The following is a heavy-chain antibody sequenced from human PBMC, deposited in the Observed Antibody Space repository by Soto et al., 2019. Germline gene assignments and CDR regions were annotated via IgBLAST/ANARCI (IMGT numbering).Heavy chain of an antibody. Sequence: VASVKVSCKASGGTFSSYTISWVRQAPGQGLEWMGRIIPILGIANYAQKFQGRVTITADKSTSTAYMELSSLRSEDTAVYYCARDWNIVATAGGYYFDYWGQGTLVTVSS. CDR2: IIPILGIA. CDR1: GGTFSSYT. CDR3: ARDWNIVATAGGYYFDY. V-gene: IGHV1-69*04. D-gene: IGHD5-12*01. J-gene: IGHJ4*02.